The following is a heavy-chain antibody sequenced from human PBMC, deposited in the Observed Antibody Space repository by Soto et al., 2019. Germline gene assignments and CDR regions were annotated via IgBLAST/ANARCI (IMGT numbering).Heavy chain of an antibody. CDR2: ISGSGGST. Sequence: GGSLRLSCAASGFTFSSYVMSWVRQAPGKGLEWVSAISGSGGSTYYADSVKGRFTISRDNSKNTLYLQMNSLRAEDTAVYYCAKRLLWFGELYYYYYGMDVWGQGTTVTVSS. V-gene: IGHV3-23*01. D-gene: IGHD3-10*01. J-gene: IGHJ6*02. CDR1: GFTFSSYV. CDR3: AKRLLWFGELYYYYYGMDV.